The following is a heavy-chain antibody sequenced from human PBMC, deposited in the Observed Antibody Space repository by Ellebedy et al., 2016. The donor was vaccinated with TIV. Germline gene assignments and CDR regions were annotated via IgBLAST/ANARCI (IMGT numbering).Heavy chain of an antibody. Sequence: GESLKISCAASGFTFSSYWMSWVRQAPGKGLEWVAIIKQDGSEKYYVDSVKGRFTISRDNAKNSLYLQMNSLRAEDTAVYYCARDPFEKPFDYWGQGTLVTVSS. D-gene: IGHD2/OR15-2a*01. CDR2: IKQDGSEK. V-gene: IGHV3-7*04. J-gene: IGHJ4*02. CDR1: GFTFSSYW. CDR3: ARDPFEKPFDY.